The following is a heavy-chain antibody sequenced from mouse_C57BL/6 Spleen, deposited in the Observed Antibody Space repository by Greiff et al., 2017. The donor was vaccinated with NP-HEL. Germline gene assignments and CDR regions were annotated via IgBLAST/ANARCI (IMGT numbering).Heavy chain of an antibody. D-gene: IGHD2-1*01. V-gene: IGHV5-17*01. J-gene: IGHJ3*01. Sequence: DVHLVESGGGLVKPGGSLKLSCAASGFTFSDYGMHWVRQAPEKGLEWVAYLSSGSSTIYYADTVKGRFTISRDTAKTTLFLQMTSLRSEDTAMYYCASTMVTTTWCAYWGQGTLVTVSA. CDR3: ASTMVTTTWCAY. CDR1: GFTFSDYG. CDR2: LSSGSSTI.